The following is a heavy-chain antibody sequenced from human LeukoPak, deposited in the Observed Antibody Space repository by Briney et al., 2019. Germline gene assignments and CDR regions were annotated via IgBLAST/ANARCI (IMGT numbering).Heavy chain of an antibody. V-gene: IGHV1-24*01. CDR3: ATWGSQHDY. J-gene: IGHJ4*02. CDR2: FDPEDGET. CDR1: GYTLTELS. D-gene: IGHD3-16*01. Sequence: ASVKVSCKVSGYTLTELSMHWVRQAPGKGLEWMGGFDPEDGETIYAQKFQGRVTVTEDTSTDTAYMELSSLRSEDTAVYYCATWGSQHDYWGQGTLVTVSS.